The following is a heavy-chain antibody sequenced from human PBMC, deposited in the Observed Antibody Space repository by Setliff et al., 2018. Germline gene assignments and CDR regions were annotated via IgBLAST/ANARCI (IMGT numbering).Heavy chain of an antibody. CDR2: IYSSGTT. D-gene: IGHD7-27*01. CDR3: ARQPPLNWAIPFDL. V-gene: IGHV4-59*08. Sequence: SETLSLTCTVSGGSITNFYWNWIRQSPGKGLEWIGYIYSSGTTNYNPSLRSRLTMSVDTSKNQFSPHLSSMTAADTAVYYCARQPPLNWAIPFDLWGQGKRVTVSS. CDR1: GGSITNFY. J-gene: IGHJ3*01.